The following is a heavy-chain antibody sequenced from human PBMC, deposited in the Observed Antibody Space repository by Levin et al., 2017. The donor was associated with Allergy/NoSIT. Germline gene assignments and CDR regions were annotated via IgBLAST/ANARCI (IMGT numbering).Heavy chain of an antibody. D-gene: IGHD2-15*01. CDR1: GGSISSSSYY. V-gene: IGHV4-39*01. Sequence: SQTLSLTCTVSGGSISSSSYYWGWIRQPPGKGLEWIGSIYYSGSTYYNPSLKSRVTISVDTSKNQFSLKLSSVTAADTAVYYCARLPGYCSGGSCYLSPGPWGQGTLVTVSS. CDR3: ARLPGYCSGGSCYLSPGP. J-gene: IGHJ5*02. CDR2: IYYSGST.